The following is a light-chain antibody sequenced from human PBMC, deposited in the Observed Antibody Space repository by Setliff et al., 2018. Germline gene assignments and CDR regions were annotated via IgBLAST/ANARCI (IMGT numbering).Light chain of an antibody. Sequence: QSALTQPPSASGSPGQSVTISCTGTSSDVGGYKYVSWFQQHPGKAPKLMIDEVTKRPSGVPDRFSGSKSGNTASLTVSGLQAEDEADYYCISYAGSNNYVFGTGTKVTVL. V-gene: IGLV2-8*01. J-gene: IGLJ1*01. CDR2: EVT. CDR3: ISYAGSNNYV. CDR1: SSDVGGYKY.